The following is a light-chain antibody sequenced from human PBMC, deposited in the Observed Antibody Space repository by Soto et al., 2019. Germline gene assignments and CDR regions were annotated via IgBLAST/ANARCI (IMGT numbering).Light chain of an antibody. J-gene: IGKJ5*01. CDR3: QQRINSIT. CDR2: DAS. CDR1: QSVGNY. V-gene: IGKV3-11*01. Sequence: EIVVTQSPATLSLSPGERATLSCRVRQSVGNYLAWYQQKPGQAPRLLIFDASNRAAGIPARFSGSGSGADFTLTISGLEPEDFADYYCQQRINSITFGQGTRLEIK.